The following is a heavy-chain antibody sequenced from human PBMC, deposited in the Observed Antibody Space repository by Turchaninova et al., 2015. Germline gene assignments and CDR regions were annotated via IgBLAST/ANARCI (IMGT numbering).Heavy chain of an antibody. CDR1: GYTFTHYY. CDR2: INPDSGSI. Sequence: QVQLVQSGAEVKKPGASGKISCKASGYTFTHYYIHWVRQAPGQGFEWVGIINPDSGSITYSQKFQGRVTVTRDTSTSSVYMELSSLRSEDTAVYYCTRDRGSSSAHFDYWGQGTLVTVSS. D-gene: IGHD6-6*01. V-gene: IGHV1-46*01. J-gene: IGHJ4*02. CDR3: TRDRGSSSAHFDY.